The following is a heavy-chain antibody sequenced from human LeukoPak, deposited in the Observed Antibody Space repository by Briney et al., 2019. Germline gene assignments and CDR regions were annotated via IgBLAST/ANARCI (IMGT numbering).Heavy chain of an antibody. CDR2: MYHSGST. J-gene: IGHJ5*02. CDR1: GGSISSSSYY. CDR3: ARDWDYYGSGSYSWFDP. D-gene: IGHD3-10*01. Sequence: SETLSLTCTVSGGSISSSSYYWGWIRQPPGKGLEWIGSMYHSGSTNYNPSLKSRVTMSVDTSKNQFSLKLSSVTAADTAVYYCARDWDYYGSGSYSWFDPWGQGTLVTVSS. V-gene: IGHV4-39*07.